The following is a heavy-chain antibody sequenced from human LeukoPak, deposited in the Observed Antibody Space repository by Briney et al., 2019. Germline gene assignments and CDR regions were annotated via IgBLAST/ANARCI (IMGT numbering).Heavy chain of an antibody. V-gene: IGHV3-9*01. CDR3: AKDIFYSSSYGFGY. CDR2: ISWNSGSI. D-gene: IGHD6-6*01. J-gene: IGHJ4*02. Sequence: GGSLRLSCAASGFTFDDYAMHWVRQAPGKGLEWVSGISWNSGSIGYADSVKGRFTISRDNAKNSLYLQMNSLRAEDTALYYCAKDIFYSSSYGFGYWGQGTLVTVSS. CDR1: GFTFDDYA.